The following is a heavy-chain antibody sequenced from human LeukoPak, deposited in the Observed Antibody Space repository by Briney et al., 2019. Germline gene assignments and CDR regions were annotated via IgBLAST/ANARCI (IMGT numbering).Heavy chain of an antibody. J-gene: IGHJ6*03. CDR3: ARDISSWRWSYYYYMDV. CDR2: INQDGSEK. CDR1: GFTFSSYW. V-gene: IGHV3-7*01. D-gene: IGHD6-13*01. Sequence: PGGSLRLPCAASGFTFSSYWMSWVRQAPGKGLEWVANINQDGSEKYYVDSVKGRFTISRDNAKNSLYLQMNSRRVEDTAVYYCARDISSWRWSYYYYMDVWGKGTMVTVSS.